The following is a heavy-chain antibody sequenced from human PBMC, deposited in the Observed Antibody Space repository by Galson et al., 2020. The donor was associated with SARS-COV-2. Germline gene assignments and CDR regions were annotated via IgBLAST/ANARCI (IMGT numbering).Heavy chain of an antibody. CDR2: ISVSGDNI. V-gene: IGHV3-48*03. D-gene: IGHD2-2*01. CDR3: ATVLADAAMDD. CDR1: GFSFSTYE. Sequence: GGSLRLSCAASGFSFSTYEMNWVRQAPGKGLEWVSYISVSGDNIYYAEYVKGRFTISRDNAKDSLYLQMNSLRDDDTAVYYCATVLADAAMDDWGQGTLVTVSS. J-gene: IGHJ4*02.